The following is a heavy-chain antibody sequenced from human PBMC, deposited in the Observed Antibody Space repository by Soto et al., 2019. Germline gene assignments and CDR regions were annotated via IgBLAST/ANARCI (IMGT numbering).Heavy chain of an antibody. V-gene: IGHV3-30*03. D-gene: IGHD6-19*01. J-gene: IGHJ4*02. CDR2: ISYDGSNK. CDR3: ASSSGWYTYDY. Sequence: GGSLRLSCAASGFTFSSYGMHWVRQAPGKGLEWVAVISYDGSNKYYADSVKGRFTISRDNSKNTLYLQMNSLRAEDTAVYYCASSSGWYTYDYWGQGTLVTVSS. CDR1: GFTFSSYG.